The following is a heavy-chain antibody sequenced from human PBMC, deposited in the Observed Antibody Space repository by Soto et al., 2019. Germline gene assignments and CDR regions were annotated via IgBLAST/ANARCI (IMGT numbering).Heavy chain of an antibody. J-gene: IGHJ5*02. CDR2: INPSGGST. V-gene: IGHV1-46*01. CDR1: GYTFTSYY. Sequence: GASVNVSCKASGYTFTSYYMHWVRQAPGQGLEWMGIINPSGGSTSYAQKFQGRVTMTRDTSTSTVYMELSSLRSEDTAVYYCAREGGDSSSSRSGWFDPWGQGTLVTVSS. D-gene: IGHD6-6*01. CDR3: AREGGDSSSSRSGWFDP.